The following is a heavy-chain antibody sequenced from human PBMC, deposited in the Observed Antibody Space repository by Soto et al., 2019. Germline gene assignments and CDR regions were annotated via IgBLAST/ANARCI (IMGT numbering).Heavy chain of an antibody. J-gene: IGHJ4*02. V-gene: IGHV3-23*01. D-gene: IGHD6-6*01. Sequence: EVQLLESGGGLVQPGGSLRLSCAASRFTFNSYAMTWVRQAPGKGLEWVSSISGSGDVTFYAASVEGRFTISRDNSKITFFLQLNSLRAEDMGVYYCAKYRSTSSGAEGFDFWGQGALVTVSS. CDR1: RFTFNSYA. CDR2: ISGSGDVT. CDR3: AKYRSTSSGAEGFDF.